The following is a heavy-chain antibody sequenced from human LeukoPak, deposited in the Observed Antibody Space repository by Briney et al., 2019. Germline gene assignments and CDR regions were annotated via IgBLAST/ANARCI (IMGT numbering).Heavy chain of an antibody. CDR3: IREFRGIAGHWFDP. J-gene: IGHJ5*02. V-gene: IGHV1-2*02. Sequence: ASVKVSCKASGYTFTGYYMHWVRQAPGQGLEWMGWINPNSGGTNYAQKFQGRVTMTRDTSISTAYMELSRLRSDDTAVYYCIREFRGIAGHWFDPWGQGTLVTVSS. CDR1: GYTFTGYY. CDR2: INPNSGGT. D-gene: IGHD2-21*01.